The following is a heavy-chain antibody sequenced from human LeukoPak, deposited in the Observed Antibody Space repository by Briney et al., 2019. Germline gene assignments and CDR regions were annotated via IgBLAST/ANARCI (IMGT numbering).Heavy chain of an antibody. CDR1: GFIVSNND. J-gene: IGHJ3*02. V-gene: IGHV3-66*01. CDR2: LFTNSNT. CDR3: ASLRGRAFDI. Sequence: GGSLRLSCAASGFIVSNNDMTWVRQAPGRGLEWVSVLFTNSNTYYADSVWGRFTISRDNSKNTMYLQMNSLRAEDTAVYYCASLRGRAFDIWGQGTMVTVSS.